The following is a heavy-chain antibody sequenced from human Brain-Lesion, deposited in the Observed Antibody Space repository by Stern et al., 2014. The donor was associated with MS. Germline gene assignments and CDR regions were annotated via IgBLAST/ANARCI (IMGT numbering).Heavy chain of an antibody. CDR3: ARGRVVPGFQYYATDV. V-gene: IGHV4-61*02. Sequence: QVQLVQSGPGLVKPSQTLSLSCTVSGGSISSGGYYWSWIRQPAGKGLEWIGRIFNRGSTSYNPSLKSRVTISIDTSKNQFSLRLNPMTAADTAVYYCARGRVVPGFQYYATDVWGQGTTVIVSS. D-gene: IGHD2-2*01. J-gene: IGHJ6*02. CDR2: IFNRGST. CDR1: GGSISSGGYY.